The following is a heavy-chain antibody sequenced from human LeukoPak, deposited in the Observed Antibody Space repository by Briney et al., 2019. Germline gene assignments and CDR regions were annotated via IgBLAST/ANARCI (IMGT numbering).Heavy chain of an antibody. J-gene: IGHJ6*03. CDR3: ARTTEGYCRGRSCYSYYYYMDV. V-gene: IGHV4-59*07. CDR1: GGSISSYY. CDR2: IYYSGST. D-gene: IGHD2-15*01. Sequence: SDTLSLTCTVSGGSISSYYWSWIRQPPGKGLEWIGYIYYSGSTNYNPSLKSRVTISVDTSENQFSLKLSSVTAADTAVYYCARTTEGYCRGRSCYSYYYYMDVWGKGTTVTVSS.